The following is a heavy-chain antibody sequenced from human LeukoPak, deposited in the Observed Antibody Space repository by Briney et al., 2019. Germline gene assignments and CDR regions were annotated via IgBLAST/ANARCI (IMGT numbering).Heavy chain of an antibody. J-gene: IGHJ6*02. CDR3: AREINYDFWSGYSDYYYYGMDV. CDR2: IKQDGSEK. Sequence: EGSLRLSCAASGFTFSSYWMSWVRQAPGKGLEWVANIKQDGSEKYYVDSVKGRFTISRDNAKNSLYLQMNSLRAEDTAVYYCAREINYDFWSGYSDYYYYGMDVWGQGTTVTVSS. V-gene: IGHV3-7*01. CDR1: GFTFSSYW. D-gene: IGHD3-3*01.